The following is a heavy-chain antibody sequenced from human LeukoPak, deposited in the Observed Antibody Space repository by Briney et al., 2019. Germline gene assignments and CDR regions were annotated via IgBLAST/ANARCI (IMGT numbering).Heavy chain of an antibody. D-gene: IGHD6-19*01. CDR2: IYYSGST. CDR1: GGSISSSSYY. Sequence: SETLSLTCTVSGGSISSSSYYWGWIRQPPGKGLEWIGSIYYSGSTYYNPSLKSRVTISVDTSKNQFSLKLSSVTAADTAVYYCARHRGYSSGWKDYYYMDVWGKGTTVTVSS. J-gene: IGHJ6*03. V-gene: IGHV4-39*01. CDR3: ARHRGYSSGWKDYYYMDV.